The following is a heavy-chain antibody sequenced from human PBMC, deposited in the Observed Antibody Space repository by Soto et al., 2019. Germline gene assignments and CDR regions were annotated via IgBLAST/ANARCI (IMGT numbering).Heavy chain of an antibody. J-gene: IGHJ6*02. V-gene: IGHV5-51*01. CDR1: GYSFTIYW. CDR2: ICPGDSDT. D-gene: IGHD3-16*01. CDR3: ARISYYSYYYGMDV. Sequence: GESLKISCEGSGYSFTIYWIAWVRQMPGKGLEWMGIICPGDSDTRYSPSFQGQVTISADKSISTAYLQWSSLKASDTAMYYCARISYYSYYYGMDVWGQGTTVTVSS.